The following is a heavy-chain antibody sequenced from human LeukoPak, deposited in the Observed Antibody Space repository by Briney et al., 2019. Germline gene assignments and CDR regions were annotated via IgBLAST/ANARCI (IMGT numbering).Heavy chain of an antibody. CDR3: AREDYDFWSGSNWFGP. CDR1: GGSISSYY. J-gene: IGHJ5*02. CDR2: IYYSGST. V-gene: IGHV4-59*01. D-gene: IGHD3-3*01. Sequence: PSETLSLTCTVSGGSISSYYWSWIRQPPGKGLEWIGYIYYSGSTNYNPSLKSRVTISVDTSKNQFSLKLSSVTAADTAVYYCAREDYDFWSGSNWFGPWGQGTLVTVSS.